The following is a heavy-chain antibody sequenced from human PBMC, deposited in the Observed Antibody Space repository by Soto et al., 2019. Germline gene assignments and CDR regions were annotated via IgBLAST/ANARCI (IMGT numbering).Heavy chain of an antibody. J-gene: IGHJ6*02. Sequence: GSLRLSCAASGFTFSSYAMHWVCQAPGKGLEWVAVISYDGSNKYYADSVKGRFTISRDNSKNTLYLQMNSLRAEDTAVYYCAGVREVYDSSGYYLGFGYYGMDVWGQGTTVTVSS. V-gene: IGHV3-30-3*01. D-gene: IGHD3-22*01. CDR3: AGVREVYDSSGYYLGFGYYGMDV. CDR1: GFTFSSYA. CDR2: ISYDGSNK.